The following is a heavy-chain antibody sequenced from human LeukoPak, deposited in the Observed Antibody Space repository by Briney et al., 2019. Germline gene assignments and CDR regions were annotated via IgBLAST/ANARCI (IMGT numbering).Heavy chain of an antibody. J-gene: IGHJ5*02. D-gene: IGHD1-26*01. CDR1: GYTFNAYA. Sequence: ASVKVSCKASGYTFNAYAITWVRQAPGQGLEWMGWISAYNGNTNYAQKLQGRVTMTTDTSTSTAYMELRSLRSDDTAVYYCVRGVGAPNWFDPWGQGTLVSVSS. CDR3: VRGVGAPNWFDP. CDR2: ISAYNGNT. V-gene: IGHV1-18*01.